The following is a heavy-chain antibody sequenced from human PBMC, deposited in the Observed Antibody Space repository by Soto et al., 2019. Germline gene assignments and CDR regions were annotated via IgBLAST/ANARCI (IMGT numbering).Heavy chain of an antibody. J-gene: IGHJ4*02. CDR1: GYSFTSYW. CDR3: ARHGVGDILTGQPDY. CDR2: IYPGDSDT. V-gene: IGHV5-51*01. D-gene: IGHD3-9*01. Sequence: GESLKISRKGPGYSFTSYWIGWVRPMPGKGLEWMGIIYPGDSDTRYSPSFQGQVTISADKSISTAYLQWSSLKASDTAMYYCARHGVGDILTGQPDYWGQGTLVTVSS.